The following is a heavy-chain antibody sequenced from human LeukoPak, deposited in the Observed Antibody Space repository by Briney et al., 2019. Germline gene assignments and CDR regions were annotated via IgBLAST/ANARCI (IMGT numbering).Heavy chain of an antibody. D-gene: IGHD2-8*01. CDR2: TYYSGST. CDR1: GGSISSYY. J-gene: IGHJ6*03. Sequence: SETLSLTCTVSGGSISSYYWSWIRQPPGKGLEWIGYTYYSGSTNYNPSLKSRLTISVDTSKNQFSLKLSSVTAADTAVYYCARKTVYAIHYMDVWGKGTTVTVSS. V-gene: IGHV4-59*01. CDR3: ARKTVYAIHYMDV.